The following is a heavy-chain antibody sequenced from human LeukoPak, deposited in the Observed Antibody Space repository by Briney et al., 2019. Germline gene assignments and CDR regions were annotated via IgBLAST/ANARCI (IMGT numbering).Heavy chain of an antibody. Sequence: PSETLSLTCTVSGGSVSSSSYYWGWIRQPPGKGLEWIGSIYYSGSTYYNPSLKSRVTISVDTSKNQFSLKLSSVTAADTAVYYCARDSPPGSYSNYVPMTFDYWGQGTLVTVSS. CDR1: GGSVSSSSYY. V-gene: IGHV4-39*07. CDR3: ARDSPPGSYSNYVPMTFDY. D-gene: IGHD4-11*01. CDR2: IYYSGST. J-gene: IGHJ4*02.